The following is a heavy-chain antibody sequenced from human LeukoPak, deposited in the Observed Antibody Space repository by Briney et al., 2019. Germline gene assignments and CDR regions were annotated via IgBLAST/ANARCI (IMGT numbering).Heavy chain of an antibody. Sequence: GGSLRLSCAASGFTFSSYAMHWVRQAPGKGLEWVAVISYDGSNKYYADSVKGRFTISRDNSKNTLYLQMNSLRAEDTAVYYCARDPYNALRAGFDPWGQGTLVTVSS. CDR3: ARDPYNALRAGFDP. D-gene: IGHD1-14*01. CDR2: ISYDGSNK. V-gene: IGHV3-30*04. J-gene: IGHJ5*02. CDR1: GFTFSSYA.